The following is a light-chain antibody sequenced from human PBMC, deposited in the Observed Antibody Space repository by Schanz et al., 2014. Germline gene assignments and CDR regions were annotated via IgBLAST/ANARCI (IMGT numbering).Light chain of an antibody. CDR2: GAS. CDR1: QSVTSS. Sequence: EIVLTQSPATLSLSPGERATLSCRASQSVTSSLAWYQQKPGQAPRLLIYGASTRATGVPARFSGSGSGRDFSLTISSLQSEDFAVYYCQQYNNWPRTFGQGTKVEIK. V-gene: IGKV3-15*01. J-gene: IGKJ1*01. CDR3: QQYNNWPRT.